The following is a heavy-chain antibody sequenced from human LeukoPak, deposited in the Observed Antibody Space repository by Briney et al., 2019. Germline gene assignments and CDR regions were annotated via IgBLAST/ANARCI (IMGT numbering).Heavy chain of an antibody. D-gene: IGHD5-12*01. CDR1: GFTFSSYA. V-gene: IGHV3-23*01. J-gene: IGHJ4*02. Sequence: PGGSLRLSRAASGFTFSSYAMSWVRQAPGKGLEWVSAISGSGGSTYYADSVKGRFTISRDNSKNTLYLQMNSLRAEDTAVYYCAHLEVATTDFAFDYWGQGTLVTVSS. CDR2: ISGSGGST. CDR3: AHLEVATTDFAFDY.